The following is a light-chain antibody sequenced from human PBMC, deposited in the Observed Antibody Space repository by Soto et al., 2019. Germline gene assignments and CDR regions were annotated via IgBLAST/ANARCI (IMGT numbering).Light chain of an antibody. V-gene: IGLV2-14*01. J-gene: IGLJ1*01. Sequence: QSVLTHPASVSGSPGQSITISCTGTSSHVGGYNYVSWYQQHPGKAPKLMIYDVSNRPSGVSNRFSGSKSGNTASLTISGLQAEDEADYYCSSYTSSSTRGFGTGTKVTVL. CDR1: SSHVGGYNY. CDR3: SSYTSSSTRG. CDR2: DVS.